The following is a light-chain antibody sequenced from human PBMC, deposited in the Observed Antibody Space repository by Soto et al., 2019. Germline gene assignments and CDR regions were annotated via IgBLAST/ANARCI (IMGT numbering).Light chain of an antibody. V-gene: IGKV1-5*01. J-gene: IGKJ1*01. CDR2: HAS. Sequence: DIQMTQSPSTLPASVGDRVTITCRASQSISNWLPWYQQKPGTAPKLLIYHASTLESGVPSRFSGSGSGTEFTLTISSLQPDDFATYYCQQYNSYSFGQGTKVDIK. CDR3: QQYNSYS. CDR1: QSISNW.